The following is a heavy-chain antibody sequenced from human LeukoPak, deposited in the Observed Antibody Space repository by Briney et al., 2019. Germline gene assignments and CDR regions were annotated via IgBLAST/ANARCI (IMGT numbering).Heavy chain of an antibody. CDR2: IYYSKNT. CDR3: VSPRGFSYGYFDY. CDR1: GGSISSSSAY. V-gene: IGHV4-39*01. D-gene: IGHD5-18*01. J-gene: IGHJ4*02. Sequence: PSEALSLTCTVSGGSISSSSAYWGWIRQPPGKGLEWIGSIYYSKNTYYNPSLKSRVTISADTSKNQFSLTLGSVSATDTAVYYCVSPRGFSYGYFDYWGQGTLVTVSS.